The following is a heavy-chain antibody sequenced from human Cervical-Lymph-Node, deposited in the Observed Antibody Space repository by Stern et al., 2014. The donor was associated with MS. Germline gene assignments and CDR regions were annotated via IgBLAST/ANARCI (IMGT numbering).Heavy chain of an antibody. CDR2: IHPGDSDT. J-gene: IGHJ6*02. CDR3: ASAGTGGRFV. Sequence: EVQLVESGAEVKKPGESLKISCEGFGYNFIAQWIGWGRQMPGKGLEYMGIIHPGDSDTRYTSSFQGHIPLSVDRSISTAFLQWSSLKASDTGIYYCASAGTGGRFVWGQGTTVTVSS. D-gene: IGHD3-16*01. V-gene: IGHV5-51*03. CDR1: GYNFIAQW.